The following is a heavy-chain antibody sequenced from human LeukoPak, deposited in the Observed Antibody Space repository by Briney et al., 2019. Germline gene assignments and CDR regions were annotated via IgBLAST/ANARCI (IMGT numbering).Heavy chain of an antibody. V-gene: IGHV3-48*04. Sequence: GGSLRLSCEVSGFPFTLYNMNWVRQAPGKGLEWLSYISSSTNTIYYADSVKGRFTISRDNAKNSLYLQMNGLGAEDTAVYYCARDKYDYGDYRGSLWSFDPWGQGTLVTVSS. CDR3: ARDKYDYGDYRGSLWSFDP. CDR2: ISSSTNTI. CDR1: GFPFTLYN. D-gene: IGHD4-17*01. J-gene: IGHJ5*02.